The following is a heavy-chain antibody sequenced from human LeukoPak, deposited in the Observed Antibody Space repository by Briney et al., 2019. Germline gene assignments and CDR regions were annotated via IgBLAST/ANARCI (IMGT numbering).Heavy chain of an antibody. CDR3: ARDGGSGWSSAFFDH. CDR1: GFSVSVNY. J-gene: IGHJ4*02. V-gene: IGHV3-53*01. Sequence: GGSLRLSCAASGFSVSVNYMSWVRQAPGKGLGWVSVIYSGGSTDYADSVKGRFTISRDNSKNTLYLQMSSLRAEDTALYYCARDGGSGWSSAFFDHWGQGTLVTVSS. D-gene: IGHD6-19*01. CDR2: IYSGGST.